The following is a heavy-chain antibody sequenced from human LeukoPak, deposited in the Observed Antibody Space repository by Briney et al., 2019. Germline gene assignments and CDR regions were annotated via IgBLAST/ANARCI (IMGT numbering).Heavy chain of an antibody. D-gene: IGHD6-13*01. J-gene: IGHJ4*02. CDR2: MNPKSGNT. CDR1: GYSFTSYD. Sequence: ASVTVSCKASGYSFTSYDINWVRQATGQGPEWMGWMNPKSGNTDYAQKFQGRVTMTWNTSISTAYMELSSLRSEDTAVYYCARRPITHPRQPMVLFDYWGQGTLVTVSS. CDR3: ARRPITHPRQPMVLFDY. V-gene: IGHV1-8*01.